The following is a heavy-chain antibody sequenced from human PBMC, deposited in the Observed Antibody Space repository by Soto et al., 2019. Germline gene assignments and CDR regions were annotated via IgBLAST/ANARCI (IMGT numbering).Heavy chain of an antibody. CDR1: EYTFGDAW. J-gene: IGHJ4*02. D-gene: IGHD3-3*01. CDR2: INRKSDGETT. Sequence: GGSLRLSCVVFEYTFGDAWMSWVRQAPGKGLEWVARINRKSDGETTDYAAPVEGRFTIARDDSKNTLYLQMSSLKIEDTAVYFCTADHWSWGQGTLVTVSS. CDR3: TADHWS. V-gene: IGHV3-15*01.